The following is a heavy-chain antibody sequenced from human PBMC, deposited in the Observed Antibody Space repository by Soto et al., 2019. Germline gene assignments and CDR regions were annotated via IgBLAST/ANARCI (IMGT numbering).Heavy chain of an antibody. CDR1: GGTFSSYA. J-gene: IGHJ4*02. V-gene: IGHV1-69*01. D-gene: IGHD3-22*01. CDR3: ARDRYYDSSGYYYYFDY. Sequence: QVQLVQSGAEVKKPGSSVKVSCKASGGTFSSYAISWVRQAPGQGLEWMGGIIPIFGTANYAQKFQGRVTITADESPSTAYMELSSLRSEDTAVYYCARDRYYDSSGYYYYFDYWGQGTLVTVSS. CDR2: IIPIFGTA.